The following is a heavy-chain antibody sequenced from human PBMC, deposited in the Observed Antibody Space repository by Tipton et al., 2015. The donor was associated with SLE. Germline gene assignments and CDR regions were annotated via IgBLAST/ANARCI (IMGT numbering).Heavy chain of an antibody. CDR1: GGSISSGGYY. J-gene: IGHJ4*02. Sequence: TLSLTCTVSGGSISSGGYYWSWIRQHPGKGLAWIGYTYYSGSTYYNPSLKSRVTISVDTSKNQFSLKLSSVTAADTAVYYCARGGYSYGDWDYWGQGTLVTVSS. D-gene: IGHD5-18*01. CDR3: ARGGYSYGDWDY. V-gene: IGHV4-31*03. CDR2: TYYSGST.